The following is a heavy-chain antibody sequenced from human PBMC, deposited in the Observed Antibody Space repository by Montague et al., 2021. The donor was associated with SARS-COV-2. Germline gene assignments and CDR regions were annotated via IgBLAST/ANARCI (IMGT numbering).Heavy chain of an antibody. V-gene: IGHV4-34*01. CDR3: TREGYQVLWSDYYYYGMDV. Sequence: SETLSLTCAVYGGSFSGYYWSWTRQPPGKGLEWIGEINHSGSTNYNPSLKSRVTISVGTSKNQFSLKLSSVTAADTAVYYCTREGYQVLWSDYYYYGMDVWGQGTTVTVSS. D-gene: IGHD2-2*01. CDR2: INHSGST. J-gene: IGHJ6*02. CDR1: GGSFSGYY.